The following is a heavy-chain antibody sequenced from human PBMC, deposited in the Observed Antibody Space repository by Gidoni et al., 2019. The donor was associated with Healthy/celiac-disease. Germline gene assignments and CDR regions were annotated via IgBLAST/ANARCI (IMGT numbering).Heavy chain of an antibody. CDR1: GYTFTSYD. J-gene: IGHJ6*02. CDR2: MNPNSGNT. D-gene: IGHD3-3*01. V-gene: IGHV1-8*01. CDR3: ARRPRYDFWSGYWNYYYGMDV. Sequence: QVQLVQSGAEVKKPGASVKVSCKASGYTFTSYDINWVRQATGQGLEWMGWMNPNSGNTGYAQKFQGRVTMTRNTSISTAYMELSSLRSEDTAVYYCARRPRYDFWSGYWNYYYGMDVWGQGTTVTVSS.